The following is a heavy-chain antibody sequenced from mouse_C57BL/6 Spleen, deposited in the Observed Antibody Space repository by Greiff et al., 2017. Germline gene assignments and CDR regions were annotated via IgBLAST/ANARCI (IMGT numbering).Heavy chain of an antibody. CDR3: ARPTVVPHWDVDV. Sequence: QVQLQQPGAELVKPGASVKMSCKASGYTFTSYWITWVKQRPGQGLEWIGEIYPGDGDTNYNGKFKGKATLTADKASSTAYMQLSSLTSEDSAVYVGARPTVVPHWDVDVWGTGTTVTVSS. CDR2: IYPGDGDT. D-gene: IGHD1-1*01. CDR1: GYTFTSYW. J-gene: IGHJ1*03. V-gene: IGHV1-55*01.